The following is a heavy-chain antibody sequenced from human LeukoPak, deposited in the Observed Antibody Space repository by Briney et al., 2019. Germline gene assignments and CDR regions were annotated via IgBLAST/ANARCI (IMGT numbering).Heavy chain of an antibody. J-gene: IGHJ3*02. D-gene: IGHD3-16*01. CDR1: GFTVSSYY. Sequence: GGSLRLSCAASGFTVSSYYMTWVRQAPGKGLEWVSVMYSGGSTYYADSVKGRVAISRDNSQNTVFLQMNSVRVEDTAVYYCVKTMVTFGGLIRTDAFDIWGQGTMVTVSS. V-gene: IGHV3-66*01. CDR3: VKTMVTFGGLIRTDAFDI. CDR2: MYSGGST.